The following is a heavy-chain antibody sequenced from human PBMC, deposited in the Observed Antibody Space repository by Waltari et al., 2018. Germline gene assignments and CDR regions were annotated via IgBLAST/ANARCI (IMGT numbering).Heavy chain of an antibody. D-gene: IGHD6-19*01. CDR2: SYSGGNT. J-gene: IGHJ4*02. V-gene: IGHV3-53*01. CDR1: GFTVRTNF. Sequence: EVQLVESGGNLIQPGGSLRLSCAASGFTVRTNFISWVRQAPGKGLEWFSISYSGGNTYYAGSVKGRCTISRDNYKNMVYLEMNSLRAEDTAVYYCAKQSPSYTRGWYPLESWGPGTLVTVSP. CDR3: AKQSPSYTRGWYPLES.